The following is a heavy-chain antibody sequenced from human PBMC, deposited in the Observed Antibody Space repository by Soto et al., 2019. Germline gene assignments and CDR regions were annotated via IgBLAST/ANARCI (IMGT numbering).Heavy chain of an antibody. CDR3: ARQFRIAAAGDNWFDP. V-gene: IGHV4-39*01. CDR1: GGSISSSSYY. CDR2: IYYSGST. D-gene: IGHD6-13*01. Sequence: QLQLQESGPGLVKPSETLSLTCTVSGGSISSSSYYWGWIRQPPGKGLEWIGSIYYSGSTYYNPSLKSRVTISVDTSKNQFSLKLSSVTAADTAVYYCARQFRIAAAGDNWFDPWGQGTLVTVSS. J-gene: IGHJ5*02.